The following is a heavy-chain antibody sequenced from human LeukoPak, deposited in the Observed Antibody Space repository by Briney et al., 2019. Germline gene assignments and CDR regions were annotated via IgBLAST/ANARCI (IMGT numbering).Heavy chain of an antibody. CDR1: GGSISSSNW. CDR3: ARGITGYSYEYYYMDV. D-gene: IGHD5-18*01. Sequence: SETLSLTCAVSGGSISSSNWWSWVRQPPGQGLEWIGEIYHSGSTNYNPSLKSRVTISVDKSKNQFSLKLSSVTAADTAVYYCARGITGYSYEYYYMDVWGKGTTVTVSS. J-gene: IGHJ6*03. CDR2: IYHSGST. V-gene: IGHV4-4*02.